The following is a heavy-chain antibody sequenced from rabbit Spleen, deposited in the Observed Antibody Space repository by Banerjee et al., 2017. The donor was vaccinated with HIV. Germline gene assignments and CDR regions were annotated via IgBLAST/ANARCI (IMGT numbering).Heavy chain of an antibody. V-gene: IGHV1S45*01. CDR3: ARRDGSYGYAAKL. D-gene: IGHD6-1*01. CDR1: GLDFSSSYW. J-gene: IGHJ4*01. Sequence: QEYLVEYGGDLVQPEGSLTLTCKASGLDFSSSYWICWVRQAPGKGLEWVACIHADSSGSTYYASWAKGRFTISKTSSTTVTLQMTSLTAADTATYFCARRDGSYGYAAKLWGPGTLVTVS. CDR2: IHADSSGST.